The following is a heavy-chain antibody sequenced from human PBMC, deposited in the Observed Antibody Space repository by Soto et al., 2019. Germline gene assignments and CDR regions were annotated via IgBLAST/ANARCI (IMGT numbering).Heavy chain of an antibody. D-gene: IGHD1-26*01. CDR2: INQDGSEK. J-gene: IGHJ6*02. Sequence: EVQLVESGGGVVQPRGSLRLSCAVSGFTFTFYWMAWVRQAPGKGLEWVANINQDGSEKYYVDSVKGRFTISRDDDKNSLYLEMNSLGAEDTAVDYCARVRRRDWEMLQMVTYFYYGMDVWGQGTTVTVSS. CDR1: GFTFTFYW. CDR3: ARVRRRDWEMLQMVTYFYYGMDV. V-gene: IGHV3-7*01.